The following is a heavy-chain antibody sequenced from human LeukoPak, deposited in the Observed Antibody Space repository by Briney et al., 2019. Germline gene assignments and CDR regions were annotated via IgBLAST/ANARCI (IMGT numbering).Heavy chain of an antibody. CDR1: GITFNYYW. CDR3: ARWVSQYYFDY. J-gene: IGHJ4*02. CDR2: INQDGSET. D-gene: IGHD2-21*01. Sequence: PGGVLRPSCEGSGITFNYYWIGWGRPASGKGLGLVANINQDGSETYFVDSVKGRFTISRDNAQNSVFLQMDSLRVDDTAVYYCARWVSQYYFDYWGQGTHVTVSS. V-gene: IGHV3-7*01.